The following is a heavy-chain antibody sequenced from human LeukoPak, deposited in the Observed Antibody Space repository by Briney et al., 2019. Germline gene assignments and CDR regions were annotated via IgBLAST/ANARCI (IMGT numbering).Heavy chain of an antibody. V-gene: IGHV1-18*01. Sequence: GASVKVSCKASGCTFTSYGISWVRQAPGQGLEWMGWISAYNGNTNYAQKLQGRVTMTTDTSTSTAYMELRSLRSDDTAVYYCARIPGRLRADYYYYYMDVWGKGTTVTVSS. CDR2: ISAYNGNT. J-gene: IGHJ6*03. D-gene: IGHD5-12*01. CDR1: GCTFTSYG. CDR3: ARIPGRLRADYYYYYMDV.